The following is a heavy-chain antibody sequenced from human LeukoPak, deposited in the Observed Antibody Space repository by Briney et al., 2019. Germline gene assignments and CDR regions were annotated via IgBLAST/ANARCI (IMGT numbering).Heavy chain of an antibody. J-gene: IGHJ4*01. CDR3: TKLARAPRDFDY. CDR2: SRDKGNSYTT. CDR1: GFTFSDHY. Sequence: PGGSLRLSCAASGFTFSDHYIDWVRQAPGKGLEWVGRSRDKGNSYTTAYAASVRGRFTISRGDSKNSLYLQMNSLKIEDTAVYYCTKLARAPRDFDYWGQGTLVTVSS. V-gene: IGHV3-72*01. D-gene: IGHD3-10*01.